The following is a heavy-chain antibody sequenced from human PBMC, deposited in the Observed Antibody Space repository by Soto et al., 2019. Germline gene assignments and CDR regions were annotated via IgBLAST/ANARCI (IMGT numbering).Heavy chain of an antibody. Sequence: QPGGSLRLSCAASGFTFSSYAMSWVRQVPGKGLEWVSAISGSGGSTYYADSVKGRFTISRDNSKNTLYLQMNSLRAEDTAVYYCAKAPPWRITFFGVVSDSLGGAFDIWGQGTMVTVS. J-gene: IGHJ3*02. CDR1: GFTFSSYA. CDR3: AKAPPWRITFFGVVSDSLGGAFDI. D-gene: IGHD3-3*01. V-gene: IGHV3-23*01. CDR2: ISGSGGST.